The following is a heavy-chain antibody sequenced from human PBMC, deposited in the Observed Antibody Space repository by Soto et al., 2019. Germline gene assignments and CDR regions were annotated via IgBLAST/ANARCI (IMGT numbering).Heavy chain of an antibody. CDR2: IYHSGST. J-gene: IGHJ4*02. CDR1: GGSISISNW. Sequence: SETLSLTCAVSGGSISISNWCSCVRQPPGKGLEWIGEIYHSGSTNYNPSLKSRVTISVDKSKNQFSLKLSSVTAADTAVYYCARALLYDSSGYYDYWGQGTLVTVSS. D-gene: IGHD3-22*01. CDR3: ARALLYDSSGYYDY. V-gene: IGHV4-4*02.